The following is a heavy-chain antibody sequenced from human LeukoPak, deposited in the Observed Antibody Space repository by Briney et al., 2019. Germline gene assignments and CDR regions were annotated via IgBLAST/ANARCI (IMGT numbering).Heavy chain of an antibody. CDR3: ARLRFLEWRLDY. V-gene: IGHV4-59*01. CDR2: IYYSGST. D-gene: IGHD3-3*01. CDR1: GGSISSYY. Sequence: PSETLSLTCTDSGGSISSYYWSWIRQPPGKGLEWIGYIYYSGSTNYNPSLKSRVTISVDTSKNQFSLKLSSVTAADTAVYYCARLRFLEWRLDYWGQGTLVTVSS. J-gene: IGHJ4*02.